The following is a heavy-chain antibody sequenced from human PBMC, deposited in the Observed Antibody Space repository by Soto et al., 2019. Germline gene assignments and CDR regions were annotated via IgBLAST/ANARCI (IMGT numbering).Heavy chain of an antibody. V-gene: IGHV1-18*01. CDR1: GYTFTGYG. J-gene: IGHJ4*02. Sequence: ASVKVSCKASGYTFTGYGISWVRQAPGQGLEWMGWISAYNGNTNYAQKLQGRVTMTTDTSTSTAYMELRSLRSDDTAVYYCAREDCISTSCYVGDYWGQGTLVTVSS. D-gene: IGHD2-2*01. CDR2: ISAYNGNT. CDR3: AREDCISTSCYVGDY.